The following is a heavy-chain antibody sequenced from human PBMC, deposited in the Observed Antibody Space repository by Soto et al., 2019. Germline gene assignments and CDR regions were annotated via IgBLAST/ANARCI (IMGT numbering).Heavy chain of an antibody. D-gene: IGHD2-21*02. Sequence: DVKLLESGGHWVQPGGSLRLSCSASGFTFSTYAMSWVRQAPGRGLEWVSRISAGGDMTYNSDSVRGRFTISKDNSNTALYLQIHNLRYEEIARYYCAGGDRGGSASPASDYYAGLDVWGQGATVIVS. J-gene: IGHJ6*02. V-gene: IGHV3-23*01. CDR3: AGGDRGGSASPASDYYAGLDV. CDR1: GFTFSTYA. CDR2: ISAGGDMT.